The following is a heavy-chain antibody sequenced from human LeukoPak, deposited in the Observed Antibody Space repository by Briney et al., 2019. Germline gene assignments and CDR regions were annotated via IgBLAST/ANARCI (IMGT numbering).Heavy chain of an antibody. J-gene: IGHJ6*03. D-gene: IGHD6-13*01. CDR2: IKQDGSEK. CDR1: GFTVSSNY. Sequence: GGSLRLSCAASGFTVSSNYMSWVRQAPGKGLEWVANIKQDGSEKYYVDSVKGRFTISRDNAKNSLYLQMNSLRAEDTAVYYCARKRGVAAAGSYYYYYYMDVWGKGTTVTVSS. V-gene: IGHV3-7*01. CDR3: ARKRGVAAAGSYYYYYYMDV.